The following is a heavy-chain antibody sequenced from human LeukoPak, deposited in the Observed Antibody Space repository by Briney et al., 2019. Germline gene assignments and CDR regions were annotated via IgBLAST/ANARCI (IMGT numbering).Heavy chain of an antibody. Sequence: ASVKVSCKASGGTSSTYAISWVRQAPGQGLEWMGGIIPVFGTANYAQKFQGRVTITADESTSTAYMELSSLRSEDTAVFYCARDRVVGLGIDNAFDIWGHGTMVTVSS. CDR2: IIPVFGTA. V-gene: IGHV1-69*13. D-gene: IGHD2-15*01. CDR3: ARDRVVGLGIDNAFDI. J-gene: IGHJ3*02. CDR1: GGTSSTYA.